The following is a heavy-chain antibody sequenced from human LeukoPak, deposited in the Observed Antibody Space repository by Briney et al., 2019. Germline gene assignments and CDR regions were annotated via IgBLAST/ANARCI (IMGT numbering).Heavy chain of an antibody. CDR3: ARVADLYCSGGSCYDWFDP. CDR2: ICTCGST. J-gene: IGHJ5*02. Sequence: SETLSLTCTVSGGSISSYYWSWIRQPAGKGLEWIGRICTCGSTNYNPSLKSRVTMSVDTSKNQFPRKLSSVTAADTAVYYCARVADLYCSGGSCYDWFDPWGQGTLVTVSS. D-gene: IGHD2-15*01. V-gene: IGHV4-4*07. CDR1: GGSISSYY.